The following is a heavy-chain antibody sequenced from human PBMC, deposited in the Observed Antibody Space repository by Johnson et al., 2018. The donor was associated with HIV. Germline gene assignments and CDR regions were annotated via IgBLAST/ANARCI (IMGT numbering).Heavy chain of an antibody. CDR1: GFTFSSYA. J-gene: IGHJ3*02. V-gene: IGHV3-30-3*01. CDR3: ARPVAGMNDAFDI. Sequence: QVQLVESGGGVVRPGGSLRLSCAAAGFTFSSYAMHWVRQAPGKGLEWVAVISYDGSNKYYADSVKGRFTISRDNSKNTLYLQMNSLRAEDTAVYYCARPVAGMNDAFDIWGQGTMVTVSS. D-gene: IGHD6-19*01. CDR2: ISYDGSNK.